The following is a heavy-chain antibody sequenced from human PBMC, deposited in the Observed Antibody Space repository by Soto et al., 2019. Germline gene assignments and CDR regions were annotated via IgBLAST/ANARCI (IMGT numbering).Heavy chain of an antibody. D-gene: IGHD5-18*01. CDR3: AKGLTAMAPFDY. V-gene: IGHV1-24*01. Sequence: AXSVKVSCKVSGYTLTELSMHWVRQAPGKGLEWMGGFDPEDGETIYAQKFQGRVTMTEDTSTDTAYMELSSLRSEDTAVYYCAKGLTAMAPFDYWGQGTLVTASS. CDR1: GYTLTELS. J-gene: IGHJ4*02. CDR2: FDPEDGET.